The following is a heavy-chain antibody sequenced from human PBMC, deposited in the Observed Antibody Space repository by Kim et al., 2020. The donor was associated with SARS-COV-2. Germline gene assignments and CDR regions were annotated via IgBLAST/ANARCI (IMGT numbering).Heavy chain of an antibody. CDR1: GYSFTSYW. Sequence: GESPKISCKGSGYSFTSYWISWVRQMPGKGLEWMGRIDPSDSYTNYSPSFQGHVTISADKSISTAYLQWSSLKASDTAMSYCARHPTYYYGSGSYYNRVNYYVMDVWGQGTTVTVS. CDR3: ARHPTYYYGSGSYYNRVNYYVMDV. V-gene: IGHV5-10-1*01. J-gene: IGHJ6*02. CDR2: IDPSDSYT. D-gene: IGHD3-10*01.